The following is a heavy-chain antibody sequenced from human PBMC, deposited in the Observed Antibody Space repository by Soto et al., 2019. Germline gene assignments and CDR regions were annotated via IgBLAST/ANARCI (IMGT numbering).Heavy chain of an antibody. V-gene: IGHV4-4*02. J-gene: IGHJ5*02. CDR1: GASIGSSTW. CDR2: VYHSGST. Sequence: PSETLSLTCTVSGASIGSSTWWSGVRQPPGRGLEWIGEVYHSGSTKCNPSLKSRVTMSVDKSKNQLTLNLSSVTAADTAVYFCASSNNYNWFDPWGQGTLVTVSS. D-gene: IGHD1-20*01. CDR3: ASSNNYNWFDP.